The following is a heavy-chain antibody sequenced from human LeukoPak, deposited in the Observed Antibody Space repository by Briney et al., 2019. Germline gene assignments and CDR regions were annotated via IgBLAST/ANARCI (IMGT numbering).Heavy chain of an antibody. CDR1: GLTFSNSA. CDR3: AKRYSDGGFDP. J-gene: IGHJ5*02. D-gene: IGHD3-10*01. CDR2: ISGETNNT. Sequence: GGSLRLSCVASGLTFSNSAMTWVRQGPGKGLEWVSSISGETNNTYYSDSVKGRFTISRDNSKNTVFLQMNDLTIEDTAIYYCAKRYSDGGFDPWGQGTLVTVSS. V-gene: IGHV3-23*01.